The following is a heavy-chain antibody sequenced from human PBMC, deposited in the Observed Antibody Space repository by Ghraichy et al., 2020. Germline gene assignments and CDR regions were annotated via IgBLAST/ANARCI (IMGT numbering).Heavy chain of an antibody. D-gene: IGHD2-15*01. J-gene: IGHJ5*02. V-gene: IGHV4-59*01. Sequence: SQTLSLTCTVSGGSISRYYWSWIRQPPGNGLEWIGYIDYSGSTNYNPSLKSRVTISVDTSKNQFSLKLSSVTAADTAVYYCARGNCSGGSCYANWFDPWGQGTLINVSS. CDR1: GGSISRYY. CDR3: ARGNCSGGSCYANWFDP. CDR2: IDYSGST.